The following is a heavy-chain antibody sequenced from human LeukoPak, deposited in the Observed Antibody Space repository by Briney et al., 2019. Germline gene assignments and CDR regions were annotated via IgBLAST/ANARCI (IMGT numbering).Heavy chain of an antibody. CDR1: GFTFSSYS. D-gene: IGHD6-13*01. Sequence: GGSLRLSCAASGFTFSSYSMIWVRQAPGKGLEWVSSISSSSSYIYYADSVKGRFTISRDNAKNSLYLQMNSLRAEDTAVYYCARDGRRSSWYLHHDYWGQGTLVTVSS. J-gene: IGHJ4*02. V-gene: IGHV3-21*01. CDR3: ARDGRRSSWYLHHDY. CDR2: ISSSSSYI.